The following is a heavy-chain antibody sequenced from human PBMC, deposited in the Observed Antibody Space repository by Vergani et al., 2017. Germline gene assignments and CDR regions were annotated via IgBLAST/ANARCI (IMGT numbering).Heavy chain of an antibody. D-gene: IGHD4-17*01. CDR1: GFTFSSYA. CDR3: AKDGPELRHGGGDLSY. V-gene: IGHV3-23*01. Sequence: EVQLLESGGGLVQPGGSLRLSCAASGFTFSSYAMSWVRQAPGKGLEWVSAISGSGGSTYYADSVKGRFTISRDNSKNTLYLQMNSLRAEDTAVYYGAKDGPELRHGGGDLSYWGQGTLVTVSS. J-gene: IGHJ4*02. CDR2: ISGSGGST.